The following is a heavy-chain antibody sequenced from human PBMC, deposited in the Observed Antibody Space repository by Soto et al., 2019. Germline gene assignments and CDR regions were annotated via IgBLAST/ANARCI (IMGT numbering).Heavy chain of an antibody. CDR1: GGSISSTIYS. D-gene: IGHD4-17*01. CDR2: IYYSGSS. Sequence: QLQLQESGPGLVKPSETLSLTCTVSGGSISSTIYSWGWIRQPPGKGLEWIGKIYYSGSSYHNPSLEGRATISVDTSKNQFSLKLSSATAADTAVYYCVRDGDYGHSFDYWGQGTLVTVSS. J-gene: IGHJ4*02. V-gene: IGHV4-39*02. CDR3: VRDGDYGHSFDY.